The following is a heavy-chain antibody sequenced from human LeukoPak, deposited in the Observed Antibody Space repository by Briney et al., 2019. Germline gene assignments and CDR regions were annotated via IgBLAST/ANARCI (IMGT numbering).Heavy chain of an antibody. Sequence: ASVKVSCKASGYTFTTYYVHWVRQAPGLGLEWMGIINPSGGSTTYAQKFQGRVTVTRDTSTSTVYMELSSLRSEDTAVYYCARGGYNYGFDYWGQGTLVTVSS. CDR3: ARGGYNYGFDY. J-gene: IGHJ4*02. D-gene: IGHD5-18*01. V-gene: IGHV1-46*01. CDR1: GYTFTTYY. CDR2: INPSGGST.